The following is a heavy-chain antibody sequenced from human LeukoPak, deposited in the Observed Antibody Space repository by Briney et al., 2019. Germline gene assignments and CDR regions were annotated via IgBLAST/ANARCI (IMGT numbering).Heavy chain of an antibody. Sequence: GESLRLSCTASGFTFSDYYMSWIRQAPGRGLEWVSYISSSGSTIYYADSVKGRFTISRDNAKTSLYLQMNSLTAEDTAVYYCARGAKWAYYFDYWGQGTLVTVSS. J-gene: IGHJ4*02. CDR1: GFTFSDYY. CDR3: ARGAKWAYYFDY. D-gene: IGHD1-26*01. CDR2: ISSSGSTI. V-gene: IGHV3-11*04.